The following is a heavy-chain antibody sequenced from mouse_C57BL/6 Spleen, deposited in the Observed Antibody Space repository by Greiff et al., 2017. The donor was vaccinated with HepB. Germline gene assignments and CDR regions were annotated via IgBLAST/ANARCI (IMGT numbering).Heavy chain of an antibody. J-gene: IGHJ3*01. CDR2: IYPGSGST. D-gene: IGHD2-5*01. V-gene: IGHV1-55*01. Sequence: VQLQQPGAELVKPGASVKMSCKASGYTFTSYWITWVKQRPGQGLEWIGDIYPGSGSTNYNEKFKSKATLTVDTSSSTAYMQLSSLTSEDSAVYYCARAGDSNYWFAYWGQGTLVTVSA. CDR1: GYTFTSYW. CDR3: ARAGDSNYWFAY.